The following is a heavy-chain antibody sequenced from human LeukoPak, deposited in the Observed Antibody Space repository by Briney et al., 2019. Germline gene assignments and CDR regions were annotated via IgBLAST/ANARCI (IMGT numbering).Heavy chain of an antibody. CDR2: IIPIFGTA. Sequence: SVKVSCKASGGTFSSYAISWVRQAPGQGLEWMGGIIPIFGTANYAQKFQGRVTITADESTSTAYMGLSSLRSEDTAVYYCARDVGDIVVVPAAINDYWGQGTLVTVSS. CDR1: GGTFSSYA. D-gene: IGHD2-2*02. V-gene: IGHV1-69*13. CDR3: ARDVGDIVVVPAAINDY. J-gene: IGHJ4*02.